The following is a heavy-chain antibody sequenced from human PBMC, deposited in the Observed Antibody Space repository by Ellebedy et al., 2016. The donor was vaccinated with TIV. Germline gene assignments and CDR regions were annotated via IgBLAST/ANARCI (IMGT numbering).Heavy chain of an antibody. J-gene: IGHJ5*02. V-gene: IGHV4-4*02. CDR1: GGSISSSNW. Sequence: SETLSLXXAVSGGSISSSNWSRCVRRPPGKGLEWFGEIYHSGSTNYTPSLKSRVTISVDKSKNQFSLKLSSVTAADTAVYYCARGPWGLSWFDPWGQGTLVTVSS. D-gene: IGHD3-16*01. CDR2: IYHSGST. CDR3: ARGPWGLSWFDP.